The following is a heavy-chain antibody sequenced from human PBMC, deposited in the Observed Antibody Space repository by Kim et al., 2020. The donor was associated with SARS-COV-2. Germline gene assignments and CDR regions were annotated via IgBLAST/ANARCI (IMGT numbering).Heavy chain of an antibody. V-gene: IGHV3-30-3*01. Sequence: GGSLRLSCAASGFTFSSYAMHWVRQAPGKGLEWVAVISYDGSNKYYADSVKGRFTISRDNAKNTLYLQMNSLRAEDTAVYYCARDSSSGRGRRWFDPWGQGTLVTVSS. J-gene: IGHJ5*02. CDR2: ISYDGSNK. CDR1: GFTFSSYA. D-gene: IGHD6-19*01. CDR3: ARDSSSGRGRRWFDP.